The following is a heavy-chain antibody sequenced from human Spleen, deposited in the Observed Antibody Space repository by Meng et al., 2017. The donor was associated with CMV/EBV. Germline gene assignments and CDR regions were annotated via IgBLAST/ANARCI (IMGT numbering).Heavy chain of an antibody. V-gene: IGHV4-59*01. CDR2: IYYTGST. J-gene: IGHJ4*02. D-gene: IGHD1-26*01. Sequence: SETLSLTCTVSAGSISSYYWSWIRQPPGKGLEWIGYIYYTGSTNYNPSLKSRVTISLDTSNNQFSLRLSSVTAADTAVYYCARVSHSGSYYDYWGQGTLVTVSS. CDR1: AGSISSYY. CDR3: ARVSHSGSYYDY.